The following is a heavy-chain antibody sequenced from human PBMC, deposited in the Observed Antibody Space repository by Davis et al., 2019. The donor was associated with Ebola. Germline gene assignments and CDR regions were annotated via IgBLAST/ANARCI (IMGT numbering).Heavy chain of an antibody. D-gene: IGHD3-10*01. CDR1: GGSISSYY. CDR2: INHSGST. CDR3: ARGRESYYGPGHMDV. J-gene: IGHJ6*02. V-gene: IGHV4-34*01. Sequence: SETLSLTCTVSGGSISSYYWSWIRQPPGKGLEWIGQINHSGSTNYNPSLKSRVTISVDTSKNQFSLRLSSVTAADTAVYYCARGRESYYGPGHMDVWGQGTTVTASS.